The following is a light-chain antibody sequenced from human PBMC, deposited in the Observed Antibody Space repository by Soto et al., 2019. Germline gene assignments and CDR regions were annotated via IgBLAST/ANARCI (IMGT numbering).Light chain of an antibody. J-gene: IGKJ4*01. Sequence: EIVMTQSPATLSVSPGERATLSCRASQSVSSNLAWYQQKARQPPSLLIYGASTRATGIPARFSGGGSGTEFTLTISSLQSEDFAVYYCQQYNNWPLTFGGGTKVDIK. CDR1: QSVSSN. CDR3: QQYNNWPLT. CDR2: GAS. V-gene: IGKV3-15*01.